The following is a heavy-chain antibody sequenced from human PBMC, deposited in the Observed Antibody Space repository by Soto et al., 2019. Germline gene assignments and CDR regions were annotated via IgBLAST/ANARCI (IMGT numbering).Heavy chain of an antibody. CDR1: GYTFTGYY. CDR3: ARGGYYGSGSYYIPNWFDP. D-gene: IGHD3-10*01. CDR2: INPNSGGT. J-gene: IGHJ5*02. V-gene: IGHV1-2*04. Sequence: QVQLVQSGAEVMKPGASVKVSCKASGYTFTGYYMHWVRQAPGQGLEWMGWINPNSGGTNYAQKFQGWVTMTRDTSISTAYMELSRLRSDDTAVYYCARGGYYGSGSYYIPNWFDPWGQGTLVTVSS.